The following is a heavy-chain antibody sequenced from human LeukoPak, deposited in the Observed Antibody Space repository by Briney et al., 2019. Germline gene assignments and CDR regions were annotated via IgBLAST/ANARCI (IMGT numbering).Heavy chain of an antibody. CDR1: GFTFSSYA. V-gene: IGHV3-30-3*01. D-gene: IGHD2-8*01. Sequence: GGSLRLSCAASGFTFSSYAMHWVRQALGKGLEWVAVISYDGSNKYYADSVKGRFTISRDNSKNTLYLQMNSLRAEDTAVYYCARVSYCTNGVCYPDYYYGMDVWGQGTTVTVSS. CDR3: ARVSYCTNGVCYPDYYYGMDV. J-gene: IGHJ6*02. CDR2: ISYDGSNK.